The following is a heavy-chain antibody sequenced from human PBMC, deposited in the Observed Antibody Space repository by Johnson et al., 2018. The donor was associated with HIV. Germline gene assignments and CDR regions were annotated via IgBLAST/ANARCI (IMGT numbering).Heavy chain of an antibody. CDR3: ARDGRLAAAGAWGAFDI. CDR2: ISYDGSNK. CDR1: GFTFSSYA. D-gene: IGHD6-13*01. J-gene: IGHJ3*02. Sequence: QVQVVESGGGVVQPGRSLRLSCAASGFTFSSYAMHWVRQAPGKGLEWVAVISYDGSNKYYADSVKGRFTISRDNSKNTLYLQLNSLRTEDTAVYYCARDGRLAAAGAWGAFDIWGQGTMVTVSS. V-gene: IGHV3-30*04.